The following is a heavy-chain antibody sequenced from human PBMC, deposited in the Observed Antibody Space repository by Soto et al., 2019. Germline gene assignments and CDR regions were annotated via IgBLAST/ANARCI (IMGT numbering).Heavy chain of an antibody. D-gene: IGHD6-19*01. J-gene: IGHJ4*02. CDR1: GYTFTSYG. Sequence: QVQLVQSGAEVKKPGASVKVSCKASGYTFTSYGISWVRQAPGQGLEWLGWISVYSGNTNYAQMVQDRVTMTTDTSTSIAYMDLRSLRSDDTAVYYCARDQQWLDAYANFDYWGQGTLVTVSS. CDR3: ARDQQWLDAYANFDY. V-gene: IGHV1-18*01. CDR2: ISVYSGNT.